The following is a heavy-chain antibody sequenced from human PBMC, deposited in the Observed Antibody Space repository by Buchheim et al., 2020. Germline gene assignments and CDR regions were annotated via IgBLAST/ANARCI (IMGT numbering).Heavy chain of an antibody. V-gene: IGHV3-30*18. CDR1: GFTFSSYG. D-gene: IGHD5-24*01. CDR3: AKAKWLARDGYNHVDY. Sequence: QVQLVESGGGVVQPGRSLRLSCAASGFTFSSYGMHWVRQAPGKGLEWVAVISYDGSNKYYADSVKGRFTISRDNSKNTLYLQMNSLRAEDTAVYYCAKAKWLARDGYNHVDYWGQGTL. J-gene: IGHJ4*02. CDR2: ISYDGSNK.